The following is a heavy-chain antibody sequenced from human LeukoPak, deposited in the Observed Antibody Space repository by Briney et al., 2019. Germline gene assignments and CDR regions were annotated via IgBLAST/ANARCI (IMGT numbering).Heavy chain of an antibody. Sequence: PSETLSLTCTVSGGSISSNYWSWIRQPAGKGLEWIGRIYTSGSTNYNPSLKSRVTMSVDTSKNQFSLKLSSVTAADTAVYHCARESSTIFGVVTPLYYFDYWGQGTLVTVSS. D-gene: IGHD3-3*01. V-gene: IGHV4-4*07. CDR3: ARESSTIFGVVTPLYYFDY. J-gene: IGHJ4*02. CDR1: GGSISSNY. CDR2: IYTSGST.